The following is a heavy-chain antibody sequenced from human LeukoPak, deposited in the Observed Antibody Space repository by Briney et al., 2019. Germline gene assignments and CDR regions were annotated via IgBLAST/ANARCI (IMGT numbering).Heavy chain of an antibody. V-gene: IGHV3-23*01. D-gene: IGHD6-13*01. CDR2: ISGSGGNT. CDR3: AKDGKKYGSTWDFDY. Sequence: PGGSLGLSXAASGFTFGSYAMIWVRQAPGKGLEWVSHISGSGGNTYYADSVKGRFTISRVNSKNTMYLQMNSLRAEDTAVYYCAKDGKKYGSTWDFDYWGQGTLVTVSS. J-gene: IGHJ4*02. CDR1: GFTFGSYA.